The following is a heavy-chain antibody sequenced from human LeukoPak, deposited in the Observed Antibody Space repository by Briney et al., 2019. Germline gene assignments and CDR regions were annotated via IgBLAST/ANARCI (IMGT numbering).Heavy chain of an antibody. CDR2: ISPSGTDI. V-gene: IGHV3-11*04. J-gene: IGHJ5*02. CDR1: GFTFTDTY. D-gene: IGHD1-26*01. Sequence: GGSLRLSCAVSGFTFTDTYMTWIRQAPGKGLESLSYISPSGTDISYADSVKGRFTISRDNAKNSLYLQMNSLRAEDTAVYYCARGFYSGSRDWFDPWGQGTLVTVSS. CDR3: ARGFYSGSRDWFDP.